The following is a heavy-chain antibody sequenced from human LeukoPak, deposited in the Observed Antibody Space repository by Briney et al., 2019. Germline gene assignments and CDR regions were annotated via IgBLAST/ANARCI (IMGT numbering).Heavy chain of an antibody. Sequence: PSETLSLTCTVSGGSISSHYWSWIRQPPGKGLEWIGYIYYSGSTNYNPSLKSRVTISVDTSKNQFSLKPSSVTAADTAVYYCARSRRALTGFAFDYWGQGTLVTVSS. CDR1: GGSISSHY. CDR2: IYYSGST. V-gene: IGHV4-59*11. CDR3: ARSRRALTGFAFDY. J-gene: IGHJ4*02. D-gene: IGHD3-9*01.